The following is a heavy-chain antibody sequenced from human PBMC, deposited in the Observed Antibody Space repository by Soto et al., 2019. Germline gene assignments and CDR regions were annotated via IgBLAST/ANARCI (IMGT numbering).Heavy chain of an antibody. J-gene: IGHJ5*02. CDR2: ISAHNGNT. CDR1: GYTFTSYG. CDR3: ARVGWYFDWSSNWFDP. Sequence: ASVKVSCKASGYTFTSYGISWVRQAPGQGLEWMGWISAHNGNTNYAQKLQGRVTMTTDTSTSTAYMELRSLRSDDTAVYYCARVGWYFDWSSNWFDPWGQGTLVTVSS. D-gene: IGHD3-9*01. V-gene: IGHV1-18*01.